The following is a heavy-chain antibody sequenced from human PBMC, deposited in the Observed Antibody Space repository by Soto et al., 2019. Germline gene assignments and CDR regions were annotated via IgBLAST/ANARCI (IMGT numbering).Heavy chain of an antibody. CDR1: GFSLSTNGVG. D-gene: IGHD4-17*01. CDR2: IYWNDDK. J-gene: IGHJ4*02. CDR3: AHNIGPSTVTLYQFDY. V-gene: IGHV2-5*01. Sequence: QITLKESGPTLVKPTQTLTLTCTFSGFSLSTNGVGVGWIRQPPGKALEWLALIYWNDDKRYSPSLKSRLTITKDTSKNQVVLTMTNMDPVDTATYHCAHNIGPSTVTLYQFDYWGQGTLVTVSS.